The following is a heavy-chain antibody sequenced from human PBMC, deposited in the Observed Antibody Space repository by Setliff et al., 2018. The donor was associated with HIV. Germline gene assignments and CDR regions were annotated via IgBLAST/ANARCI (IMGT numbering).Heavy chain of an antibody. V-gene: IGHV4-38-2*01. Sequence: SETLSLTCAVSASSISSDYCWGWIRQPPGKGLEWIGSTHHTGSTYYNPSLRSRVTISVDTSKNQFSLKLSSVTAADTAVYYCARYAYLHGYNWFDPWGHGTLVTVSS. CDR3: ARYAYLHGYNWFDP. J-gene: IGHJ5*02. CDR1: ASSISSDYC. CDR2: THHTGST.